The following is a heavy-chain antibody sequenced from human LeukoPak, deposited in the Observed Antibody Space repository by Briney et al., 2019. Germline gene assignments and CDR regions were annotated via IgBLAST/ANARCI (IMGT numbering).Heavy chain of an antibody. CDR3: ARAPYYYYMDV. CDR2: ILYSGST. Sequence: SETLSLTCTVSGGSLSSYYWSWIRQPPGKGLEWIVYILYSGSTNYNPSLKSRVTISVDTSKNQFSLKLSSVTAADTAVYHCARAPYYYYMDVWGKGTTVTVSS. V-gene: IGHV4-59*01. J-gene: IGHJ6*03. CDR1: GGSLSSYY.